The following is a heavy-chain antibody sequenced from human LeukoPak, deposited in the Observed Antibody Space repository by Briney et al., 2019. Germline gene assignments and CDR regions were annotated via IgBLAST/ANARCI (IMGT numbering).Heavy chain of an antibody. CDR3: ARAPSPRGRSSWYYFDY. J-gene: IGHJ4*02. D-gene: IGHD6-13*01. V-gene: IGHV4-59*01. Sequence: SETLSLTCTVSGGSISSYYWSWIRQPPGKGLEWIGRIYISGSTNYNPSLKSRVTISVDTSKNQFSLKLSSVTAADTAVYYCARAPSPRGRSSWYYFDYWGQGTLVTVSS. CDR2: IYISGST. CDR1: GGSISSYY.